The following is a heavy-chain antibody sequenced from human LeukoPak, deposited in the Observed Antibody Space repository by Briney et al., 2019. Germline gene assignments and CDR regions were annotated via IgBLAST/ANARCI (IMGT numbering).Heavy chain of an antibody. J-gene: IGHJ2*01. V-gene: IGHV4-59*01. CDR2: IYYTGIT. CDR3: ARDRENHNLGVWYFDP. D-gene: IGHD3-16*01. Sequence: SETLSLTCTVSGGYISTYYWSWIRQPPGKGLEWIGYIYYTGITNYNPSLKSRVTISVDTTKNQFSLKLTSVTAADTAVYYCARDRENHNLGVWYFDPWGLGTLVTVSS. CDR1: GGYISTYY.